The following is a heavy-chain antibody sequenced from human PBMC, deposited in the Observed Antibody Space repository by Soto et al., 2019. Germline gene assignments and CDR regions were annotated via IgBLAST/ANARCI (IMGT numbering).Heavy chain of an antibody. J-gene: IGHJ4*02. CDR3: AKGPYSSPRYFDY. CDR2: ISGSGGST. D-gene: IGHD6-13*01. Sequence: HPGGSLRLSCAASGFTFSSYAMSWVRQAPGKGLEWVPAISGSGGSTYYADSVKGRFTISRDNSKNTLYLQMNSLRAEDTAVYYCAKGPYSSPRYFDYWGQGTLVTVSS. CDR1: GFTFSSYA. V-gene: IGHV3-23*01.